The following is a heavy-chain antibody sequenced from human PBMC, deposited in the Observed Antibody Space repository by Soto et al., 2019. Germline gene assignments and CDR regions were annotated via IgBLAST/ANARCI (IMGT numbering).Heavy chain of an antibody. CDR1: GGSFSGYY. V-gene: IGHV4-34*01. J-gene: IGHJ5*02. D-gene: IGHD1-26*01. CDR3: AGELYGYIQAALKLLSWFDP. Sequence: PSETLSLTCAVYGGSFSGYYWSWIRQPPGKGLEWIGEINHSGSTNYNPSLKSRVTISVDTSKNQFSLKLSSVTAADTAVYYCAGELYGYIQAALKLLSWFDPWGQGTLVTVSS. CDR2: INHSGST.